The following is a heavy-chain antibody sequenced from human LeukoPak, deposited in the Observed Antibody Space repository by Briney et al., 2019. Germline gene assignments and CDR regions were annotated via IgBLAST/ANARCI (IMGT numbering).Heavy chain of an antibody. V-gene: IGHV4-30-2*01. Sequence: SETLSLTCAVSGGSISSGGYSWSWIRQPPGKGLEWIGYIYHSGSTYYNPSLKSRVTISVDRSKNQFSLKLSSVTAADTAVYYCARVVRQWPYHSSYWGQGTLVTVSS. D-gene: IGHD6-19*01. CDR1: GGSISSGGYS. J-gene: IGHJ4*02. CDR3: ARVVRQWPYHSSY. CDR2: IYHSGST.